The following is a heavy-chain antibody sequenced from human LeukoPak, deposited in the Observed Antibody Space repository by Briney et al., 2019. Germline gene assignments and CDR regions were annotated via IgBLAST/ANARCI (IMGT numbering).Heavy chain of an antibody. J-gene: IGHJ4*02. CDR1: GFTFSSYA. V-gene: IGHV3-48*04. D-gene: IGHD1-26*01. CDR3: ARGGLGSWTFDS. Sequence: GGSLRLSCAASGFTFSSYAMNWVRQAPGKGLEWVSYISTSGSAVYYADSVRGRFSISRDNPNFSLYLQVDRLRAEDTAVYYCARGGLGSWTFDSWGPGTLVTVSS. CDR2: ISTSGSAV.